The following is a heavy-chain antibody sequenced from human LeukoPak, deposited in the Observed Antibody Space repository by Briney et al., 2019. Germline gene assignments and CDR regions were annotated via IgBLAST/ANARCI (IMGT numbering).Heavy chain of an antibody. CDR1: GFTFSRYE. CDR2: ISRSGDTI. Sequence: GGSRRLSCAASGFTFSRYEMNWVRQAPGKGLEWVSYISRSGDTIYFAGSVKGRFTISRDNAKNSLYLQMSSLRAEDTAVYYCARDYASDYWGQGTLVTVSS. D-gene: IGHD3-10*01. J-gene: IGHJ4*02. V-gene: IGHV3-48*03. CDR3: ARDYASDY.